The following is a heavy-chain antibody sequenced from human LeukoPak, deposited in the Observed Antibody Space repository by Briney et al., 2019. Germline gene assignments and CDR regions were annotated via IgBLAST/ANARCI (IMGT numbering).Heavy chain of an antibody. D-gene: IGHD1-26*01. Sequence: GGSLRLSCAASGFTFSSYAMSWVRQAPGKGLEWVSAISGSGGSTYYADSVKCRFTISRDNAKNSLYLQMNSLRAEDTAVYYCASLSGSPRPFDYWGQGTLVTVSP. CDR3: ASLSGSPRPFDY. CDR1: GFTFSSYA. CDR2: ISGSGGST. J-gene: IGHJ4*02. V-gene: IGHV3-23*01.